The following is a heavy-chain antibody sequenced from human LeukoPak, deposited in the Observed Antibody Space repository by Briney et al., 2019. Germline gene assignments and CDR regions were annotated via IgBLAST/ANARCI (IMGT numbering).Heavy chain of an antibody. CDR3: ASRGLAQSVDY. CDR1: GFTFSSYE. CDR2: ISSGGGTI. J-gene: IGHJ4*02. V-gene: IGHV3-48*03. D-gene: IGHD3-10*01. Sequence: GGSLRLSCAASGFTFSSYEMNWVRQAPGKGLEWVSYISSGGGTIYYADSVKGRFTISRDNAKNSLYLQMNSLRAEDTAVYYCASRGLAQSVDYWGQGTLVTVSS.